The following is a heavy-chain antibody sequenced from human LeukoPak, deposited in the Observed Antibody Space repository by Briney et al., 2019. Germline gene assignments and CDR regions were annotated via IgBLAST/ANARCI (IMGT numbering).Heavy chain of an antibody. J-gene: IGHJ4*02. V-gene: IGHV3-23*01. CDR3: AKGVDYTTYGYYFDY. CDR1: GYTFSSYA. D-gene: IGHD4-11*01. Sequence: GGSLRLSCTACGYTFSSYAMNWARQAPGKGLEWVSGIGAGGTFTYYADSVKGRFTISRDNTRNTLYLQMKRLGADDTSVYQCAKGVDYTTYGYYFDYWGQGTLVTVSS. CDR2: IGAGGTFT.